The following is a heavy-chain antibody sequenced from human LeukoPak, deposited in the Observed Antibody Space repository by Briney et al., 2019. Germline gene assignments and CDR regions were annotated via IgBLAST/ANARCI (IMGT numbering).Heavy chain of an antibody. J-gene: IGHJ6*02. CDR3: ARRTPEYCSSTSCRYYYYYGMDV. CDR2: INHSGST. Sequence: ETLSVTCAVYGGSFSGYYWSWIRQPPGKGLEWIGEINHSGSTNYNPSLKSRVTISVDTSKNQFSLKLSSVTAADTAVYYCARRTPEYCSSTSCRYYYYYGMDVWGQGTTDTVSS. CDR1: GGSFSGYY. D-gene: IGHD2-2*01. V-gene: IGHV4-34*01.